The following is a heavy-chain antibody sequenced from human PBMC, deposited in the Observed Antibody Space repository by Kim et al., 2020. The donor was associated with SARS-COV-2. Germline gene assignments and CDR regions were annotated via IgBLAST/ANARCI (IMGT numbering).Heavy chain of an antibody. V-gene: IGHV3-73*01. D-gene: IGHD1-26*01. Sequence: GGSLRLSCEASGFAFSGVAMHWVRQASGKGLEWVGRIRTKTNNYATAYGASAKGRFTISRDDSTNTAYLQMNSLEAEDTATYYCAATSVRVQATAFDTWGQGTMVTVAP. CDR2: IRTKTNNYAT. CDR1: GFAFSGVA. J-gene: IGHJ3*02. CDR3: AATSVRVQATAFDT.